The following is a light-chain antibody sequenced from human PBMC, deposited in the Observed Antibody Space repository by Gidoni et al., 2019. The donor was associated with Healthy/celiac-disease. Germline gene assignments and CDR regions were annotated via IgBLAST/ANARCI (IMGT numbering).Light chain of an antibody. J-gene: IGLJ2*01. CDR2: QDT. V-gene: IGLV3-1*01. Sequence: SYELTQPPSVSVSPGQTASITCSGDKLENKFACWYQQKPGQSPVLVIYQDTKWPSGIPERFSASNSGNTATLTITGTQAMDEADYYCQAWDSSTAVFGGGTKLTVL. CDR1: KLENKF. CDR3: QAWDSSTAV.